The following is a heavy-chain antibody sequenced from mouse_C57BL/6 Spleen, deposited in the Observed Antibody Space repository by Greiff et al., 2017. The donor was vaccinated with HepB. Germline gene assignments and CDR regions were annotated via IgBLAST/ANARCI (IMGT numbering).Heavy chain of an antibody. CDR1: GYTFTDYE. Sequence: VQLQQSGAELVRPGASVTLSCKASGYTFTDYEMHWVKQTPVHGLEWIGAIDPETGGTAYNQKVKGKAILTADKSSSTAYMELRSLTSEDSAVYYCTLYYGNYYWGQGTTLTVSS. J-gene: IGHJ2*01. CDR2: IDPETGGT. V-gene: IGHV1-15*01. CDR3: TLYYGNYY. D-gene: IGHD2-1*01.